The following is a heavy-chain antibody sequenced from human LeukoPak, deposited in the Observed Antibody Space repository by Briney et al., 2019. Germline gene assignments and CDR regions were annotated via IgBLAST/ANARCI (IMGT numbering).Heavy chain of an antibody. CDR3: AKEPREYCSSTSCPNWFDS. CDR1: GFTFNNYA. V-gene: IGHV3-23*01. CDR2: ISASGGTT. D-gene: IGHD2-2*01. J-gene: IGHJ5*01. Sequence: PGGSLRLSCAASGFTFNNYAMSWVRQAPGKGLEWVSAISASGGTTYYADSVKGRFTISRDNSESTLFLQMNSLRAEDTAVYYCAKEPREYCSSTSCPNWFDSWGQGTLVTVS.